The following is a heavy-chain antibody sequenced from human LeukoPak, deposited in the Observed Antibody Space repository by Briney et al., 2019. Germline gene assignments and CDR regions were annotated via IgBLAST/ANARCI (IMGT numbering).Heavy chain of an antibody. Sequence: PGGSLRLSCTASGFTFEDYGMSWVRQAPGKGLEWVSGINWGGRSTGYADSVKGQFTISRDNAKNSLYLQMHSLRAEDTAFYYCARALYSNSWYYFEYWGQGILVTVSS. CDR1: GFTFEDYG. V-gene: IGHV3-20*04. J-gene: IGHJ4*02. CDR3: ARALYSNSWYYFEY. CDR2: INWGGRST. D-gene: IGHD6-13*01.